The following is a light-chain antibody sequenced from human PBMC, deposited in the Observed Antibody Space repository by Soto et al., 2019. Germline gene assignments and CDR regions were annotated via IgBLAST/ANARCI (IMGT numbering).Light chain of an antibody. CDR1: QSIRSW. J-gene: IGKJ4*01. Sequence: DIQMTQSPSILSASVGDRVTITCRASQSIRSWLAWYQQKPGKAPKLLIYDAYSLESGVPSRFSGRRSGTKSPPPSAALQLKTLAPNSCHHNEIYSPFPSGGGTKVRS. V-gene: IGKV1-5*01. CDR2: DAY. CDR3: HHNEIYSPFP.